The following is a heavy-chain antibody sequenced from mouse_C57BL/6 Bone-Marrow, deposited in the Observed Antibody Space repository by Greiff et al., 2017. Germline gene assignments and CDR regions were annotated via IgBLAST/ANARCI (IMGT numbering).Heavy chain of an antibody. D-gene: IGHD2-4*01. CDR2: IYPGSGST. CDR3: ARAICYDYDEEAY. CDR1: GYTFTSYW. J-gene: IGHJ3*01. V-gene: IGHV1-55*01. Sequence: QVQLQQPGAELVKPGASVKMSCKASGYTFTSYWITWVKQRPGQGLEWIGDIYPGSGSTNYNEKFKSKATLTVDTSSSTAYMQLSSLTSEDAAVYYCARAICYDYDEEAYWGQGTLVTVSA.